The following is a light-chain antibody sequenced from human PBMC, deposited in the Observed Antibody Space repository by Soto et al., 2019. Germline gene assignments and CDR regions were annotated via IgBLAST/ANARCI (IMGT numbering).Light chain of an antibody. Sequence: EIVLTQSPGTLSLSPGERATLSCRASQSVSSSYLAWYQQKPGQAPRLLLYGASSRATGIPDRFSGSGSVTDFTLTISRLEPEDFAVYYCQQYGSSPRVTFGGGTKVEIK. CDR1: QSVSSSY. CDR2: GAS. V-gene: IGKV3-20*01. J-gene: IGKJ4*01. CDR3: QQYGSSPRVT.